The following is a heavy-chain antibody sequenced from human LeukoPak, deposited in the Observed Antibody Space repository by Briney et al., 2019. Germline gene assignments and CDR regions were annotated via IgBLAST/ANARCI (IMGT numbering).Heavy chain of an antibody. D-gene: IGHD2-2*01. J-gene: IGHJ6*02. Sequence: SETLSLTCTVSGGSVSSADYYWSWIRQHPGKGLEWIGYIYYSGSTYYNPSLKSRVTISVDTSKNQFSLKLSSVTAADTAVYYCARDYIIGSSTGLGVGRASYGMDVWGQGTTVTVSS. CDR1: GGSVSSADYY. CDR3: ARDYIIGSSTGLGVGRASYGMDV. V-gene: IGHV4-31*03. CDR2: IYYSGST.